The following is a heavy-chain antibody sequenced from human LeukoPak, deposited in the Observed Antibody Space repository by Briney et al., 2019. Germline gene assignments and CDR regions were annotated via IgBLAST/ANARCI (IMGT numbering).Heavy chain of an antibody. V-gene: IGHV1-69*13. D-gene: IGHD1-20*01. CDR2: IIPIFGTA. J-gene: IGHJ4*02. Sequence: ASVKVSCKASGGTFIIYAISWVRQAPGQGLEWMGGIIPIFGTANYAQKFQGRVTITADESTSTAYMELSSLRSEDTAVYYCARDPELTGTTGDYWGQGTLVTVSS. CDR3: ARDPELTGTTGDY. CDR1: GGTFIIYA.